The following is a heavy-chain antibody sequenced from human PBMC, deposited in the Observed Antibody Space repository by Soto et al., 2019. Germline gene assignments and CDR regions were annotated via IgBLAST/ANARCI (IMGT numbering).Heavy chain of an antibody. D-gene: IGHD3-22*01. Sequence: GGSLRLSCAASGFTFSSYAMHWVRQAPGKGLEWVAVISYDGSNKYYADSVKGRFTISRDNSKNTLYLQMNSLRAEDTAVYYCARDEKSNYDSSGHSEFDYWGQGTLVTVSS. J-gene: IGHJ4*02. V-gene: IGHV3-30-3*01. CDR1: GFTFSSYA. CDR3: ARDEKSNYDSSGHSEFDY. CDR2: ISYDGSNK.